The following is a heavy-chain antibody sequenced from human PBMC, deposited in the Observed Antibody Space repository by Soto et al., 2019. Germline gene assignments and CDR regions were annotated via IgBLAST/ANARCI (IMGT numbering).Heavy chain of an antibody. Sequence: EVQLVESGGGLVQPGRSLRLSCAASGFTFGDYAMQWVRQAPGKGLEWVSAISWNSGSIDYADSVKGRFTISRDNAKNSLYLQMNSLRAEDTALYYCAKSPTTSGWYVTTDYWGQGTRVTVSS. CDR1: GFTFGDYA. CDR2: ISWNSGSI. V-gene: IGHV3-9*01. J-gene: IGHJ4*02. D-gene: IGHD6-19*01. CDR3: AKSPTTSGWYVTTDY.